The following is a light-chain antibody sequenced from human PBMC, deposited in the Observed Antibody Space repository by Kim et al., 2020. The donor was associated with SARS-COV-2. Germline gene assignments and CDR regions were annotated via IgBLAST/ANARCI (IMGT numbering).Light chain of an antibody. CDR2: DVS. Sequence: SITISCTGTSSDVGGYNYVSWYQQHPGKVPKLMIYDVSNRPSGVSNRFSGSKSGNTASLTISGLQAEDEADYYCSSYTSSSTLTYVFGTGTKVTVL. V-gene: IGLV2-14*03. J-gene: IGLJ1*01. CDR1: SSDVGGYNY. CDR3: SSYTSSSTLTYV.